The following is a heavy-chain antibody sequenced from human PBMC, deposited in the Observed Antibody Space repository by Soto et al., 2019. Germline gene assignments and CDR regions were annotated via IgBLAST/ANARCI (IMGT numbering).Heavy chain of an antibody. Sequence: SETLSLTCTVSGGSISSGGYYWSWIRQHPGKGLEWIGYIYYSGSTYYNPSLKSRVTISVDTSKNQFSLKLSSVTAADTAVYYCARGQIFGVVISYGMDVWGQGTTVTVSS. V-gene: IGHV4-31*03. J-gene: IGHJ6*02. CDR2: IYYSGST. CDR3: ARGQIFGVVISYGMDV. CDR1: GGSISSGGYY. D-gene: IGHD3-3*01.